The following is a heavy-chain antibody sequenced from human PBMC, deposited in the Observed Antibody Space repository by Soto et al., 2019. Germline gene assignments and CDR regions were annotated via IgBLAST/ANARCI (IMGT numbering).Heavy chain of an antibody. Sequence: AGGSLRLPCAASGFTFSSYEMDWVRQAPGKGLEWVAYISSNGGTIYYGDSVKGRFTISRDNADNSLYLQMNSLRAEDTAVYYCTKERSVMYSGYDAFDIWGRGTMVTVSS. CDR1: GFTFSSYE. V-gene: IGHV3-48*03. CDR2: ISSNGGTI. J-gene: IGHJ3*02. D-gene: IGHD5-12*01. CDR3: TKERSVMYSGYDAFDI.